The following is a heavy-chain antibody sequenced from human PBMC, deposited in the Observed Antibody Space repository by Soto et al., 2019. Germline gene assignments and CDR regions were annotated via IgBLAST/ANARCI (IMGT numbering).Heavy chain of an antibody. CDR3: AKRQGIGAAAKNFDF. Sequence: GGSLRLSWSASGFIFSNHAMSWVRQVPGKGLEWVSGISAGGNLIYYADSVRGRFTMSRDNSKNMLYLQMNSLRAEDTAVYFCAKRQGIGAAAKNFDFWGPGARVTVAS. J-gene: IGHJ4*02. V-gene: IGHV3-23*01. CDR1: GFIFSNHA. D-gene: IGHD6-13*01. CDR2: ISAGGNLI.